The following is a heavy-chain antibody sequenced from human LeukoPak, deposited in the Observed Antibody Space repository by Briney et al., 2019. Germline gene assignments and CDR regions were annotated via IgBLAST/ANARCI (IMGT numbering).Heavy chain of an antibody. D-gene: IGHD5-18*01. CDR1: GYNFTNYA. Sequence: GASVKVSCKASGYNFTNYAMNWVRQAPGQGLEWMGWINTNTGNPTYAQGFTGRFVFSLDTSVSTAYLQISSLQADDTAVYYCARGIQLWLTSIGYNWFDPWGREPWSPSPQ. V-gene: IGHV7-4-1*02. CDR3: ARGIQLWLTSIGYNWFDP. J-gene: IGHJ5*02. CDR2: INTNTGNP.